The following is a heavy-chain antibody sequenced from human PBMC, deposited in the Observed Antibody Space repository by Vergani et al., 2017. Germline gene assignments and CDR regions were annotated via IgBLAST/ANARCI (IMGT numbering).Heavy chain of an antibody. Sequence: EVQLVESGGGLVKPGGSLRLSCAASGFTFSSYAMSWVRQAPGKGLEWVSAISGSGGNTYYSDSVKGRFTISRDNYKNTLYLQMSSLRAEDTAVYYCAKGDTTVTTLYYWGQGTLVTVSS. V-gene: IGHV3-23*04. CDR2: ISGSGGNT. J-gene: IGHJ4*02. D-gene: IGHD4-17*01. CDR1: GFTFSSYA. CDR3: AKGDTTVTTLYY.